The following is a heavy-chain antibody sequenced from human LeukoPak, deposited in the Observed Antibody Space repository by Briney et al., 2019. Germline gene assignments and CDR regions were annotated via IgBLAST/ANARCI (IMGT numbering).Heavy chain of an antibody. V-gene: IGHV3-66*01. CDR1: GFTVSRKY. D-gene: IGHD1-20*01. CDR3: ARDNWNDDAFDI. J-gene: IGHJ3*02. Sequence: GGSLTLSCAASGFTVSRKYMSWVRQAPGKGGEWVSVIYSGGTTYYADAVKGRLTISRDNSTNTLYLQMNSLRAVDTAMNYCARDNWNDDAFDIWGQGTMVTVS. CDR2: IYSGGTT.